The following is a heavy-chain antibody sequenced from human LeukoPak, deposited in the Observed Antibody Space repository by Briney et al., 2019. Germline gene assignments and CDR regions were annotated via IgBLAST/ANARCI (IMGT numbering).Heavy chain of an antibody. V-gene: IGHV3-23*01. CDR3: AKDRDSSSCH. CDR1: GFTFTSYA. D-gene: IGHD6-13*01. Sequence: PAGSLRLSCAASGFTFTSYAMSWVRQPPGKGLEWVSAINSSGGSTYYPYSVKGRFTSSGDNTKNTLHLQMNSLRAEDAAVYYCAKDRDSSSCHWGQGTLVTVSS. J-gene: IGHJ4*02. CDR2: INSSGGST.